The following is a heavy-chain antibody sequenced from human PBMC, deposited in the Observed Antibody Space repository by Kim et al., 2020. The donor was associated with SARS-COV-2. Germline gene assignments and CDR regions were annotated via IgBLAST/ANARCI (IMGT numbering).Heavy chain of an antibody. CDR2: ISYDGSNK. CDR3: AKAQAYD. D-gene: IGHD2-2*01. CDR1: GFTFSSYG. Sequence: GGSLRLSCAASGFTFSSYGMHWVRQAPGKGLEWVAVISYDGSNKYYADSVKGRFTISRDNSKNKLYMQMNSLRAEDTAVYYCAKAQAYDWGQGTLVTVSS. J-gene: IGHJ4*02. V-gene: IGHV3-30*18.